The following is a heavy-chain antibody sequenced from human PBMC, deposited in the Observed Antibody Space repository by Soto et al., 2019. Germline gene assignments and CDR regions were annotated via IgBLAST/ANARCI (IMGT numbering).Heavy chain of an antibody. V-gene: IGHV3-21*01. J-gene: IGHJ6*02. CDR3: ARGLRQWLVSDYYYGMDV. D-gene: IGHD6-19*01. CDR2: ISSSSSYI. Sequence: EVQLLESGGGLVQPGGSLRLSCAASGFTFSSYAMSWVRQAPGKGLEWVSGISSSSSYIYYADSVKGRFTISRDNAKNSLYLQMNSLRAEDTAVYYCARGLRQWLVSDYYYGMDVWGQGTTVTVSS. CDR1: GFTFSSYA.